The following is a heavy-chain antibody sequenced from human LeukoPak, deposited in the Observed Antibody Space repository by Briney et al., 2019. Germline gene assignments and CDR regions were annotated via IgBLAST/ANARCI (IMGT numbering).Heavy chain of an antibody. J-gene: IGHJ5*02. V-gene: IGHV1-69*01. D-gene: IGHD2-2*01. CDR2: IIPIFGTA. Sequence: GASVKVSCKASGGTFSSYAISWVRQAPGQGLEWMGGIIPIFGTANYALKFQGRVTITADESTSTAYMELSSLRSEDTAVYYCARGACSTSCPWFDPWGQGTLVTVSS. CDR3: ARGACSTSCPWFDP. CDR1: GGTFSSYA.